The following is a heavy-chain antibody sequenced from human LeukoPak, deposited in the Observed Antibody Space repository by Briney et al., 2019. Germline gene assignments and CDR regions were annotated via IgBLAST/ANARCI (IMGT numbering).Heavy chain of an antibody. J-gene: IGHJ4*02. CDR3: AKFQRGYSYGPNNY. V-gene: IGHV3-23*01. CDR2: ISGSGGST. CDR1: GFTFSSYA. D-gene: IGHD5-18*01. Sequence: GGSLRLSCAASGFTFSSYAMSWVRQAPGKGLEWVSAISGSGGSTYYADSVKGRFTISRDNSKNTLYLQMNSLRAEDTAVYYCAKFQRGYSYGPNNYWGQGTLVTVSS.